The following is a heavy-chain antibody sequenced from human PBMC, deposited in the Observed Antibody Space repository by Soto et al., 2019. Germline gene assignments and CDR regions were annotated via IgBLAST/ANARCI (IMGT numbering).Heavy chain of an antibody. CDR2: ISGSGGST. D-gene: IGHD3-3*01. J-gene: IGHJ4*02. CDR1: GFTFSSYA. CDR3: AKVESIFGVVMGPPGPGYFDY. Sequence: EVQLLESGGGLVQPGGSLRLSCAASGFTFSSYAMSWVRQTPGKGLEWVSAISGSGGSTYYADSVKGRFTISRDNSKNTLYLQMNSLRAEDTAVYYCAKVESIFGVVMGPPGPGYFDYWGQGTLVTVSS. V-gene: IGHV3-23*01.